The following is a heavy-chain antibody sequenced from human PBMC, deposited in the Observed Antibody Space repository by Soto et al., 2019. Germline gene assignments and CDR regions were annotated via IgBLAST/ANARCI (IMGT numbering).Heavy chain of an antibody. CDR1: GFSFSGYW. CDR2: IDGDGTST. D-gene: IGHD4-4*01. J-gene: IGHJ5*02. Sequence: GGSLRLSCAASGFSFSGYWMYWVRQSPGKGLVWVSRIDGDGTSTGYADSVKGRFTISRDNAKNTLYLQMNSLRAEDTAVYYCARDPRNLGLDPWGLGTLVTVSP. V-gene: IGHV3-74*01. CDR3: ARDPRNLGLDP.